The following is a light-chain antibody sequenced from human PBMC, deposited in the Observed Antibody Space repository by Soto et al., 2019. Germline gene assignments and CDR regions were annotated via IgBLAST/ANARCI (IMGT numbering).Light chain of an antibody. CDR1: QSIGNF. CDR3: QQSYTTPPYS. CDR2: AAS. Sequence: IPMTQSPSSLSASVGDRVTITCRASQSIGNFLNWYQQRPRKAPKLLIYAASSLESGVPSRFTARASGTEFTLTISSLQPEDSATYYCQQSYTTPPYSFGQGTKLEIK. V-gene: IGKV1-39*01. J-gene: IGKJ2*01.